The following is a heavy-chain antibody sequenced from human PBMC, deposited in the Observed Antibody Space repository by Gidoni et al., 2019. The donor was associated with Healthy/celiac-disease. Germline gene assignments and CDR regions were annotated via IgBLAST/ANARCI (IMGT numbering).Heavy chain of an antibody. Sequence: QVQLQQWGAGLLKPSETLSLTCAVYGGSFSGYYWRWIRQPPGKGLEWIGEINHSGSTNYNPSLKSRVTISVDTSKNQFSLKLSSVTAADTAVYYCARGRGARYCSSTSCYGPHYYYYGMDVWGQGTTVTVSS. CDR3: ARGRGARYCSSTSCYGPHYYYYGMDV. CDR2: INHSGST. D-gene: IGHD2-2*01. J-gene: IGHJ6*02. CDR1: GGSFSGYY. V-gene: IGHV4-34*01.